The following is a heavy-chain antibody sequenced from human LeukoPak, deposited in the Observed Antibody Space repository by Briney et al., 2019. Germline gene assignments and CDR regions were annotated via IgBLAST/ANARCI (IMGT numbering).Heavy chain of an antibody. CDR3: ARDRSGWYYFDY. D-gene: IGHD6-19*01. V-gene: IGHV3-66*01. CDR2: IYTDGST. CDR1: GFTVSSNY. Sequence: GGSLRLSCAASGFTVSSNYMNWVRQAPGKGLEWVSVIYTDGSTKYAGSVKCRFTNSIDSSKNILYLQMNRLRVEDTAVYYCARDRSGWYYFDYGGQGTLVTVSS. J-gene: IGHJ4*02.